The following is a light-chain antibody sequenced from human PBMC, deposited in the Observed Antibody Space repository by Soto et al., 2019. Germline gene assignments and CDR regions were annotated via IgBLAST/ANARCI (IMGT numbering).Light chain of an antibody. Sequence: DIQMTQSPSTVSAYVGDRVTITWRASQSITTWLAWYQQRPGKAPTLRSYDVSSLQSGVPSRFSGSGSGTEFTLTISSLQPDDFATYYCQQSYNGPFTFGPGTKVDIK. CDR1: QSITTW. CDR3: QQSYNGPFT. CDR2: DVS. V-gene: IGKV1-5*01. J-gene: IGKJ3*01.